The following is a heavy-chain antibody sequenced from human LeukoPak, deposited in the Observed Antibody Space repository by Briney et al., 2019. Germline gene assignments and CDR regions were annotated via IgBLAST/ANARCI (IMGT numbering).Heavy chain of an antibody. CDR3: ARDTDGYNEWYFDI. CDR2: IYYSGST. D-gene: IGHD5-24*01. Sequence: SETLSLTCTVSGGTISSSSYYWVWIRQPTGKGLEWIGSIYYSGSTYYNPSLKSRVTISVDTSKNQFSLKLSSVTAADTAGYYRARDTDGYNEWYFDIWGRGTQVTVS. J-gene: IGHJ2*01. V-gene: IGHV4-39*07. CDR1: GGTISSSSYY.